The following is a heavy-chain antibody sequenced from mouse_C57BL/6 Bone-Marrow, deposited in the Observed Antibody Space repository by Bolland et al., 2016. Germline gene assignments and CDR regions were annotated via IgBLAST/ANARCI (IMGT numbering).Heavy chain of an antibody. CDR3: ARDRIELWFLRGFDY. J-gene: IGHJ3*01. D-gene: IGHD2-2*01. Sequence: LDSLKSRFIISRDNAKNILYLQMSSLKSEDTATYYCARDRIELWFLRGFDYWGQGTLV. V-gene: IGHV5-16*01.